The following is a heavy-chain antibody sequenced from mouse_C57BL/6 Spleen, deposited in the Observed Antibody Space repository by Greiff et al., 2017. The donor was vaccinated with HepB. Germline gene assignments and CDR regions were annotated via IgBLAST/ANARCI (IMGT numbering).Heavy chain of an antibody. D-gene: IGHD2-4*01. CDR3: ARAGDYDGRFAY. Sequence: VQLQQSGAELVKPGASVKISCKASGYAFSSYWMNWVKQRPGKGLEWIGQIYPGDGDTNYNGKFKGKATLTADKSSSTAYMQLSSLTSEESAVYLCARAGDYDGRFAYWGQGTLVTVSA. CDR1: GYAFSSYW. V-gene: IGHV1-80*01. J-gene: IGHJ3*01. CDR2: IYPGDGDT.